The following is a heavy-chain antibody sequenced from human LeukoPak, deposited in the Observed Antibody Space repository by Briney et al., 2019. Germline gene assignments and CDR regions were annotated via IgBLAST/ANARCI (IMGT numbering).Heavy chain of an antibody. J-gene: IGHJ5*02. D-gene: IGHD2-8*01. CDR3: ARGSHTHCTNGVCYAGGWFDP. V-gene: IGHV4-59*02. CDR1: GNSVTNYY. Sequence: SETLSLTCTVSGNSVTNYYWTWIRQSPGKGLEWIGYMYDSGSAHYNPSLKSRVVISVDASKNQFSLRLTSVTAADTAVYYCARGSHTHCTNGVCYAGGWFDPWGQGTLVTVSS. CDR2: MYDSGSA.